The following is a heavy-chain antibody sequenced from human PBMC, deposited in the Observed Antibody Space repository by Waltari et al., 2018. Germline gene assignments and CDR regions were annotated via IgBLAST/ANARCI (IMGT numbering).Heavy chain of an antibody. J-gene: IGHJ3*02. CDR2: IYYSGST. V-gene: IGHV4-59*01. CDR3: ARAGTSAFDI. Sequence: QVQLQESGPGLVKPSETLSLTCPVSGGSISRYSWSWIRQPPGKGLEWIGYIYYSGSTNYNPALKSRVTISVDTSKNQFSLKLSSVTAADTAVYYCARAGTSAFDIWGQGTMVTVSS. D-gene: IGHD6-19*01. CDR1: GGSISRYS.